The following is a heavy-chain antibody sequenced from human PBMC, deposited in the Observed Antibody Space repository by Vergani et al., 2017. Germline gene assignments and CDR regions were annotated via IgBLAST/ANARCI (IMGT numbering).Heavy chain of an antibody. D-gene: IGHD6-13*01. V-gene: IGHV3-66*02. Sequence: EVHLVESGGTLVQPGGSLRLACEASGFNVSSKYMSWVRQVPGTGLEWVSIMFSGGSTNYADSVKGRFTISRDNSKNTLYLQMNSLRAEDTAVYYCARDRGTIAGAYDAFDFWGLGTMVIVSS. CDR2: MFSGGST. CDR1: GFNVSSKY. J-gene: IGHJ3*01. CDR3: ARDRGTIAGAYDAFDF.